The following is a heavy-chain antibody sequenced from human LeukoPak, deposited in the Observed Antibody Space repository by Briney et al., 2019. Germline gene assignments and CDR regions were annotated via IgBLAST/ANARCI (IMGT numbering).Heavy chain of an antibody. V-gene: IGHV1-2*02. CDR3: ARDIRWLLPDGAAFDI. D-gene: IGHD3-22*01. CDR1: GYTFTGYY. CDR2: INPNSGGT. J-gene: IGHJ3*02. Sequence: VASVKVSCKASGYTFTGYYMHWVRQAPGQGLEWMGWINPNSGGTNYAQEFQGRVTMTRDTSISTAYMELSRLRSDDTAVYYCARDIRWLLPDGAAFDIWGQGTMVTVSS.